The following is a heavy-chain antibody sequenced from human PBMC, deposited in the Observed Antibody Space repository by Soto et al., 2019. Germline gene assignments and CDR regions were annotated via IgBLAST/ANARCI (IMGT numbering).Heavy chain of an antibody. V-gene: IGHV3-43D*04. D-gene: IGHD6-19*01. J-gene: IGHJ1*01. CDR1: VFTFDDYA. CDR2: ISWDGGST. Sequence: VGSLRLSCASSVFTFDDYAMHWVRQSPGKCLEWVSLISWDGGSTYYADSVKGRFTISRDNSKNSLYLQMNSLRAEDTALYYCAKATAVAGQSYFQRWGQGTLVSLS. CDR3: AKATAVAGQSYFQR.